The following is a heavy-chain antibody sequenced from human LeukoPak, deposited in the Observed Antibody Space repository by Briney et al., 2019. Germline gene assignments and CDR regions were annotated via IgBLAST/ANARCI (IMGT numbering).Heavy chain of an antibody. CDR2: ISSSSSYI. Sequence: GGSLRLSCAASGFTFSSYSMNWVRQAPGKGLEWASSISSSSSYIYYAQSLKGRFTISRDNAKNSLYLQMNSLRAEDTAVYYCAKERRADGGYISAFDIWGQGTMVTVSS. V-gene: IGHV3-21*04. D-gene: IGHD5-24*01. CDR1: GFTFSSYS. J-gene: IGHJ3*02. CDR3: AKERRADGGYISAFDI.